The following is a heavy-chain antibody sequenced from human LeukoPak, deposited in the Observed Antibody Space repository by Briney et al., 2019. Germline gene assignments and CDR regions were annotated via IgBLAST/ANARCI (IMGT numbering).Heavy chain of an antibody. J-gene: IGHJ4*02. CDR2: ISGSGGST. V-gene: IGHV3-23*01. Sequence: PGGSLRLSCAASGFTFSSYAMSWVRQAPGKGLEWVSAISGSGGSTYYADSVKGRFTISRDNSKNTLYLQMNSLRAEDTAVYYCARGRLGSVAVHGFDYWGQGTLVTVSS. D-gene: IGHD6-19*01. CDR1: GFTFSSYA. CDR3: ARGRLGSVAVHGFDY.